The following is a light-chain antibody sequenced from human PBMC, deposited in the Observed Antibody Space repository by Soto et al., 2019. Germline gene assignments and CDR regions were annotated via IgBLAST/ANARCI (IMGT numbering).Light chain of an antibody. CDR1: SSNIGSNT. V-gene: IGLV1-44*01. CDR2: SNN. J-gene: IGLJ3*02. Sequence: QSVLTQPPSASGTPGQRVTISCSGSSSNIGSNTVNWYQQLPGTAPKLLIYSNNQRPSGVPDRFSGPKSGTSASLTITGLQSDDEADYYCAAWDDSLNGRGVFGGGTKLTVL. CDR3: AAWDDSLNGRGV.